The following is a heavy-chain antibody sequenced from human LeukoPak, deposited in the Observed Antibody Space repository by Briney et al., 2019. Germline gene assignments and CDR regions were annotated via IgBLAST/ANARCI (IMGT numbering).Heavy chain of an antibody. V-gene: IGHV3-23*01. Sequence: GGSLRLSCAASGFSFDDHTMNWVRQAPGKGLEWVSGISDSGGSTFYADSVKGRFTISRDNSKNILYLQMNSLRADDTAVYYCAKVSESNYDILTGYYTPYYFDYWGQGTLVTVSS. J-gene: IGHJ4*02. D-gene: IGHD3-9*01. CDR2: ISDSGGST. CDR1: GFSFDDHT. CDR3: AKVSESNYDILTGYYTPYYFDY.